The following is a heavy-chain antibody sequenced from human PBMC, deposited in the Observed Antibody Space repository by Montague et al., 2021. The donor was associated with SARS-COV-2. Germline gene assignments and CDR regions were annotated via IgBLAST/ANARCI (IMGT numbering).Heavy chain of an antibody. V-gene: IGHV3-66*02. CDR1: GFTVSSNY. Sequence: SLRLSCAASGFTVSSNYMSWVRQAPGKGLEWVSVIYSGGSTYYADSVKGRFTISRDNSRNTLYIQMNSLRAEDTAVYYCARDQRRYGSGSYYGPHYYYYGMDVWGQGTTVTVSS. CDR2: IYSGGST. CDR3: ARDQRRYGSGSYYGPHYYYYGMDV. D-gene: IGHD3-10*01. J-gene: IGHJ6*02.